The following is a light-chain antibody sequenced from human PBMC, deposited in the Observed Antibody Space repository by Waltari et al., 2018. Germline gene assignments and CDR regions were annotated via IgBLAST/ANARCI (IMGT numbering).Light chain of an antibody. CDR1: SGDIGAYNS. CDR3: SSYADSNVL. CDR2: EVT. Sequence: QSALTQPPSASGSPGQSVTISCTGTSGDIGAYNSASWYQQPPGRAPKLMLYEVTKRPSGVPDRFSGSRSGNTASLTVSGLQTEDEADYFCSSYADSNVLFGGGTKLTVL. V-gene: IGLV2-8*01. J-gene: IGLJ2*01.